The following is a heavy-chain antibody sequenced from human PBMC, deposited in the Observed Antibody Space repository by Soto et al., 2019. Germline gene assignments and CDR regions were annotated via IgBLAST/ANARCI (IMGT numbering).Heavy chain of an antibody. CDR2: IDPKNGST. CDR3: GRDDCVNFPY. D-gene: IGHD2-21*02. V-gene: IGHV1-2*02. CDR1: GYTISAYY. J-gene: IGHJ4*02. Sequence: QVQLVQSGAEVKKPGASVKVSCQAAGYTISAYYIHWVRQAPRQGLAWMGWIDPKNGSTCPAQKIQGRLTMTRDTSISTVYVDLSGLTSADTARYYCGRDDCVNFPYWGQGSLVTVSS.